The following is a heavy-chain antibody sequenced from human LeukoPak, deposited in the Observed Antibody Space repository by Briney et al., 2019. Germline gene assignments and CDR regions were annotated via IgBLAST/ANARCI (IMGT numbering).Heavy chain of an antibody. Sequence: SETLSLTCTVSGVSISRYYWSWIRQPAGKGLEWIGRIYHSGSTKYNPSLKSRVTISVDTSKNQFSLKLSSVTAADTAVYYCVRDGYSVYDGLWGQGTLVTVSS. D-gene: IGHD5/OR15-5a*01. CDR1: GVSISRYY. J-gene: IGHJ4*02. CDR2: IYHSGST. V-gene: IGHV4-4*07. CDR3: VRDGYSVYDGL.